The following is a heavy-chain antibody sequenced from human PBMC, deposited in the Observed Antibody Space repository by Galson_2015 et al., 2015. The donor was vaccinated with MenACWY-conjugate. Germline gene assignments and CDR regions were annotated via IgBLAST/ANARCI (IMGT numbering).Heavy chain of an antibody. CDR1: GFTVSSNY. J-gene: IGHJ6*02. CDR3: ARGGYCSGGSCYSPYYYGMDV. Sequence: SLRLSCAASGFTVSSNYMSWVRQAPGKGLEWVSVIYSGGSTYYADSVKGRFTISRDNSKNTLYLQMGSLRVEDMAVYYCARGGYCSGGSCYSPYYYGMDVWGQGTTVTVSS. D-gene: IGHD2-15*01. CDR2: IYSGGST. V-gene: IGHV3-53*05.